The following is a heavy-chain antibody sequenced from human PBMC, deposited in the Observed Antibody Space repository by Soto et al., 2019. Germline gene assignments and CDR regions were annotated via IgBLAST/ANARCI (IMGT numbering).Heavy chain of an antibody. CDR2: TYYRSRWYN. J-gene: IGHJ6*03. Sequence: QVQLQESGPGLVKPSQTLSVTCAISGDSVSGNSAAWNWIRLSPSRGLEWLARTYYRSRWYNDYAVSMSRRITVNADTSKNQVSLQLTSVTPEDTAIYDCAGTTSRHWLYMDGCGRGTTVTVSS. CDR3: AGTTSRHWLYMDG. D-gene: IGHD1-1*01. CDR1: GDSVSGNSAA. V-gene: IGHV6-1*01.